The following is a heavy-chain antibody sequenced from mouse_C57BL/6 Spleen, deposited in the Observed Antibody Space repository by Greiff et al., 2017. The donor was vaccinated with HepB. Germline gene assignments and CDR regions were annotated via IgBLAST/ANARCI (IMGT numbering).Heavy chain of an antibody. CDR1: GYTFTSYW. D-gene: IGHD2-10*01. J-gene: IGHJ2*01. V-gene: IGHV1-69*01. CDR2: IDPSDSYT. Sequence: QVQLQQPGAELVMPGASVKLSCKASGYTFTSYWMHWVKQRPGQGLEWIGEIDPSDSYTNYNQKFKGKSTLTVDKSSSTAYMQLSSLTSEDSAVYYCARTYYGNYQNYFDYWGQGTTLTVSS. CDR3: ARTYYGNYQNYFDY.